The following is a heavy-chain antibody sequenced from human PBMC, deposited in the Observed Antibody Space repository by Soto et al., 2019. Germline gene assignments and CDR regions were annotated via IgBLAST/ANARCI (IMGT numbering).Heavy chain of an antibody. CDR2: FIPFFGTA. CDR3: ARDVDSAILY. V-gene: IGHV1-69*12. CDR1: GGTFSTYV. J-gene: IGHJ4*02. Sequence: QVQMVQSGAEVKKPGSSVKVSGKASGGTFSTYVITWVRQAPGQGLEWLGGFIPFFGTANYAQKFQGGVTITADESTSTAYLDLSSLKSEDTAVYYCARDVDSAILYWGQGTLVTVSS. D-gene: IGHD5-18*01.